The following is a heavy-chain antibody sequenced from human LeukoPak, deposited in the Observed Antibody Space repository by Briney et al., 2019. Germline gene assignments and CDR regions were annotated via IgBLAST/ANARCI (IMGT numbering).Heavy chain of an antibody. J-gene: IGHJ5*02. Sequence: SETLSLTCTVSGGSISSYYWSWTRQPAGKGLEWIGRIYTSGSTNYNPSLKSRVTMSVDTSKNQFSLKLSSVTAADTAVYYCARVGYSSSWYPEEWFDPWGQGTLVTVSS. CDR2: IYTSGST. CDR3: ARVGYSSSWYPEEWFDP. V-gene: IGHV4-4*07. D-gene: IGHD6-13*01. CDR1: GGSISSYY.